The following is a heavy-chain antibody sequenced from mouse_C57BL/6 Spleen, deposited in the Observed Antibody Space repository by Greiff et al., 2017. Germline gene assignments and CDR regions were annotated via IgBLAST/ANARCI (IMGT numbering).Heavy chain of an antibody. CDR3: ARLDGYYGEGY. Sequence: QVQLQQPGAELVKPGASVKLSCKASGYTFTSYWMHWVKQRPGQGLEWIGMIHPNSGSTNYNEKFKSKATLTVDKSSSTAYMQLSSLTSEDSAVYYCARLDGYYGEGYGGQGTTLTVSS. J-gene: IGHJ2*01. V-gene: IGHV1-64*01. D-gene: IGHD2-3*01. CDR1: GYTFTSYW. CDR2: IHPNSGST.